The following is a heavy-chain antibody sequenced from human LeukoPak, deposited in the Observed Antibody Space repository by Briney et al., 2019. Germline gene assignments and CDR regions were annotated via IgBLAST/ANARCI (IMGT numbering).Heavy chain of an antibody. CDR1: GYTFTSYY. J-gene: IGHJ5*02. CDR3: ARDRGYFDSENWFDP. Sequence: GASVKVSSKASGYTFTSYYMHWVRQAPGQGLEWMGIINPSGGSTSYAQKFQGRVTMTRDTSTSTVYMELSSLRSEDTAVYYCARDRGYFDSENWFDPWGQGTLVTVSS. CDR2: INPSGGST. V-gene: IGHV1-46*01. D-gene: IGHD3-9*01.